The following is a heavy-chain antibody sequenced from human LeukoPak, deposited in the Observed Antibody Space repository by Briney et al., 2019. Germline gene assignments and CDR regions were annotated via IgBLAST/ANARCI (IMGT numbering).Heavy chain of an antibody. V-gene: IGHV3-7*01. J-gene: IGHJ4*02. CDR1: GFTFSSYW. D-gene: IGHD5-12*01. Sequence: GGSLRLSCAASGFTFSSYWMSWVRQAPGKGLEWVANIKQDGSEKYYVDSVRGRFTISRDNAKNSLYLQMSSLRVEDTAVYHCARGITSGPRRYDVRNFDYWGQGTPVTVSS. CDR2: IKQDGSEK. CDR3: ARGITSGPRRYDVRNFDY.